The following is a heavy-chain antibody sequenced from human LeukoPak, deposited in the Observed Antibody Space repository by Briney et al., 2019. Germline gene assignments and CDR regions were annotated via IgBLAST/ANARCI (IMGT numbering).Heavy chain of an antibody. V-gene: IGHV3-48*01. CDR3: ARTYDFGRGPPGDAFDN. D-gene: IGHD3-3*01. CDR1: GFTFTIFG. Sequence: PGGSLRLSCAASGFTFTIFGLNWVRQAPGKVPEWVSHIDARSGITYYADSVQGRFTISRDNAQESVFLQMNSLRADDTAVYYCARTYDFGRGPPGDAFDNWGPGTLVTVSS. CDR2: IDARSGIT. J-gene: IGHJ3*02.